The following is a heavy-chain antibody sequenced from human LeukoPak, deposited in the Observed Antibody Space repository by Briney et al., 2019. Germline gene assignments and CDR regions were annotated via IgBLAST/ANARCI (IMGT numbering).Heavy chain of an antibody. V-gene: IGHV4-39*01. Sequence: SETLSLTCTVSGGSISSSSYYWGWIRQPPGKGLEWIGSIYYSGSTYYNPSLKSRVTISVDTSKNQFSLKLSSVTAADTAVYYCASGPLIAVAAPFDYWGQGTLVTVSS. J-gene: IGHJ4*02. CDR2: IYYSGST. CDR3: ASGPLIAVAAPFDY. D-gene: IGHD6-19*01. CDR1: GGSISSSSYY.